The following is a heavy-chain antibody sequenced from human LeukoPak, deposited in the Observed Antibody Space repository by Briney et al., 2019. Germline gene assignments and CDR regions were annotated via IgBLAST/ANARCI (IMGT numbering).Heavy chain of an antibody. CDR1: CVSISSYY. J-gene: IGHJ6*03. V-gene: IGHV4-59*08. D-gene: IGHD5-24*01. CDR2: IYYSGST. Sequence: NPSETLSLTCTVSCVSISSYYWRWIRQPPGKGLEWIGYIYYSGSTNYNPSLKSRVTISVDTSKNQFSLKLSSVTAADTAVYYCAITRDCLRDYYYYMDVWGKGTTVTVSS. CDR3: AITRDCLRDYYYYMDV.